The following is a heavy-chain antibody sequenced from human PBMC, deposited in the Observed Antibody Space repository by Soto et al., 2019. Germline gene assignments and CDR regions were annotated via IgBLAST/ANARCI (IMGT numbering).Heavy chain of an antibody. Sequence: LRLSCAASGFTYSTYTMHWVRQAPGKGLEWVAVISYDGNNKFYADSVKGRFTISRDSTKQTLYLQMNSLRAEDTAVYYCARRPSRYCSSTTWYASDYWGLGTLVTVSS. J-gene: IGHJ4*02. V-gene: IGHV3-30-3*01. CDR3: ARRPSRYCSSTTWYASDY. CDR1: GFTYSTYT. D-gene: IGHD2-2*01. CDR2: ISYDGNNK.